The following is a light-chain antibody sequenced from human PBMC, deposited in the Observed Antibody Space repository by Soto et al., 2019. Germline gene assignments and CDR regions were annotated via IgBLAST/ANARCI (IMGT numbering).Light chain of an antibody. V-gene: IGKV1-39*01. CDR1: ASISNY. CDR3: QQSYSTPPLT. Sequence: DIRMTQSPSSLSASVGDRVTITCRASASISNYLNWYQQTPGKAPKLLIYAASSLQSGVPSRFSGSGSGTDFTLTISSLQPEDFATYYCQQSYSTPPLTFGGGTKVDIK. J-gene: IGKJ4*01. CDR2: AAS.